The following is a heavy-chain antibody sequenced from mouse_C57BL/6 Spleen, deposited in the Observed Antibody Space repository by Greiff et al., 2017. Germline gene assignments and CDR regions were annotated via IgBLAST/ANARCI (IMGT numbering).Heavy chain of an antibody. J-gene: IGHJ4*01. Sequence: DAGGGLVQPKGSLKLSCAASGFSFNTYAMNWVRQAPGKGLEWVARIRSKSNNYATYYADSVKDRFTISRDDSESMLYLQMNNLKTEDTAMYYCVSITGAMDYWGQGTSVTVSS. CDR1: GFSFNTYA. V-gene: IGHV10-1*01. D-gene: IGHD1-2*01. CDR3: VSITGAMDY. CDR2: IRSKSNNYAT.